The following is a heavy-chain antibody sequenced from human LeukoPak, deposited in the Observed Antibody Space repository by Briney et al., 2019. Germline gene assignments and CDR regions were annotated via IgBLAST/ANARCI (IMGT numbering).Heavy chain of an antibody. Sequence: SVKVSCKASGGTFSSYAISWVRQAPGQGLEWMGRIIPILGIANYAQKFQGRVTITADKSTSTVYMELSSLRSEDTAVYYCARDLSGSYDWYFDLWGRGTLVTVPS. J-gene: IGHJ2*01. V-gene: IGHV1-69*04. CDR3: ARDLSGSYDWYFDL. CDR1: GGTFSSYA. D-gene: IGHD1-26*01. CDR2: IIPILGIA.